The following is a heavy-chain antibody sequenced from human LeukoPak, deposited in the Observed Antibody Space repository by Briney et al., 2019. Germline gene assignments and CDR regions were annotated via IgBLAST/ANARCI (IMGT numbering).Heavy chain of an antibody. D-gene: IGHD3-16*01. Sequence: SETLSLTXTVSGGSISSYYWSWIRQPAGKGLEWIGRIYTSGSTNYNPSLKSRVTMSVDTSKNQFSLKLSSVTAADTAVYYCASDQTFGGPNWFDPWGQGTLVTVSS. CDR3: ASDQTFGGPNWFDP. V-gene: IGHV4-4*07. J-gene: IGHJ5*02. CDR2: IYTSGST. CDR1: GGSISSYY.